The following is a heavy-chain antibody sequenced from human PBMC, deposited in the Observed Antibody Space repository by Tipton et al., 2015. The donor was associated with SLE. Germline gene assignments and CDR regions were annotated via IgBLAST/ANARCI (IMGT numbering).Heavy chain of an antibody. CDR1: GGTFSSYT. CDR2: IIPILGIA. J-gene: IGHJ4*02. D-gene: IGHD3-3*01. V-gene: IGHV1-69*09. Sequence: QLVQSGAEVKKPGSSVKVSCKASGGTFSSYTISWVRQAPGQGLEWMGRIIPILGIANYAQKFQGRVTITADKSTSTAYMELSSLRSEDTAVYYCASSTYYDFWSGPKAFDYWGQGTLVTVSS. CDR3: ASSTYYDFWSGPKAFDY.